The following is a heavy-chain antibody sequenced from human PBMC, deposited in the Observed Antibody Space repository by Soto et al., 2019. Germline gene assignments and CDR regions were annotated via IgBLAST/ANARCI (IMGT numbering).Heavy chain of an antibody. CDR1: GYTFASYD. CDR3: AREDSPLPPYGMDV. J-gene: IGHJ6*02. Sequence: QVQLVQSGAEVKKPGASVKVSCKASGYTFASYDINWVRQATGQGLEWMGWMNPDSGNTGYAQNFQGRVTMTRNTSISTAYMELSSLSSEDTAVYYCAREDSPLPPYGMDVWGQGTTVTVSS. V-gene: IGHV1-8*01. D-gene: IGHD2-15*01. CDR2: MNPDSGNT.